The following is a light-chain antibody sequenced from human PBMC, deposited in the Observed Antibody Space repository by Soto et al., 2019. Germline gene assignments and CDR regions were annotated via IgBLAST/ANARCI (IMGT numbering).Light chain of an antibody. V-gene: IGKV3-11*01. J-gene: IGKJ4*01. CDR2: DAS. CDR3: QQSYSTPPLT. Sequence: EIVLTQSPATLSLSPGERATLSCRASQSVSSYLAWYQQKPGQAPRLLIYDASNRATGIPARFSGSGSGTDFTLTISSLQPEDFATYYCQQSYSTPPLTFGGGTKVDIK. CDR1: QSVSSY.